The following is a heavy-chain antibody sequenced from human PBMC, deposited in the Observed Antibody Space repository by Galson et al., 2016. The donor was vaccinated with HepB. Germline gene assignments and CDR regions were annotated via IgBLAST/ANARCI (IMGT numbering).Heavy chain of an antibody. CDR3: VKEAYTYGALHDYFEY. D-gene: IGHD4/OR15-4a*01. CDR2: VHTTGNT. J-gene: IGHJ4*02. CDR1: GGSISSGNYY. Sequence: TLSLTCTVSGGSISSGNYYWSWIRQPAGKRLEWIGRVHTTGNTDYNSSLKSRLAISLDTSKNQFSLKVTSVTASDTAVYYCVKEAYTYGALHDYFEYWGQGTRGTFSS. V-gene: IGHV4-61*02.